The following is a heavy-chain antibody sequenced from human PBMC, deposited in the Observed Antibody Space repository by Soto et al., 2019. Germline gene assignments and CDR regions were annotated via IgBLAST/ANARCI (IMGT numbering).Heavy chain of an antibody. Sequence: PSETLSLTCSVSGGSISSGDYYWSWIRQPPGKGLEWIGYIYYTGSTYYNPSLESRVTISVDTSKNQFSLKLTSMTAADTAVYYCARDPVVVVAGPPLWGQGTLVTVSS. D-gene: IGHD2-15*01. CDR1: GGSISSGDYY. V-gene: IGHV4-30-4*01. J-gene: IGHJ4*02. CDR2: IYYTGST. CDR3: ARDPVVVVAGPPL.